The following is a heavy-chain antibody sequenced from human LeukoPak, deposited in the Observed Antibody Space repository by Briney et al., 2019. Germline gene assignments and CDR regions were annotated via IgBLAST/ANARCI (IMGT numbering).Heavy chain of an antibody. Sequence: PRGSLRLSCAASGFTFSSYAMSWVREAPGKGLEWVSAISGSGGSTYYADSVKGRFNISRDNSKNTLYLQMNSLRAEDTAVYYCAKSLVTMIVVVRTDYFDFWGQGTRVTVSS. D-gene: IGHD3-22*01. V-gene: IGHV3-23*01. J-gene: IGHJ4*02. CDR1: GFTFSSYA. CDR3: AKSLVTMIVVVRTDYFDF. CDR2: ISGSGGST.